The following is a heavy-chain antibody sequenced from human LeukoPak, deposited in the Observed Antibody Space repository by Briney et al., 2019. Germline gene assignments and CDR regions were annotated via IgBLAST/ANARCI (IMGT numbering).Heavy chain of an antibody. CDR3: ATAAPIAVAGDY. J-gene: IGHJ4*02. CDR1: GYTLTELS. CDR2: FDPEDGET. D-gene: IGHD6-19*01. Sequence: ASVKVSCKVSGYTLTELSMHWVRQAPGKGLEWMGGFDPEDGETTYAQKFQGRVTMTEDTSTDTAYMELSSLRSEDTAVYYCATAAPIAVAGDYWGQGTLVTVSS. V-gene: IGHV1-24*01.